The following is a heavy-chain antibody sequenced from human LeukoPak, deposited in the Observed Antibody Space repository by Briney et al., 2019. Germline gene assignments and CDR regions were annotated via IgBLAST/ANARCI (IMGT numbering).Heavy chain of an antibody. J-gene: IGHJ4*02. Sequence: GDSLKISCKVSEYSFTSYWSSWVGKMLEKVLNWMGIIYPGASDTRYSPFFQGQVTISADKSISTAYLQWSSLKASDTAMFFCARRAYEILAGYYNYFDYWGQGTLVTVSS. D-gene: IGHD3-9*01. CDR3: ARRAYEILAGYYNYFDY. CDR1: EYSFTSYW. V-gene: IGHV5-51*01. CDR2: IYPGASDT.